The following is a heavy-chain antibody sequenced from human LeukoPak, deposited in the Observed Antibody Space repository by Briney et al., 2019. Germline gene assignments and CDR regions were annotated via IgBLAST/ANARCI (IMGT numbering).Heavy chain of an antibody. CDR2: INHSGST. CDR1: GGSFSGYY. D-gene: IGHD1-1*01. CDR3: ARERRPGYFDY. J-gene: IGHJ4*02. V-gene: IGHV4-34*01. Sequence: PSETLSLTCAVYGGSFSGYYWSWIRQPPGKGLEWIGEINHSGSTNYNPSLKSRDTISVDTSKNQFSLKLSSVTAADTAVYYCARERRPGYFDYWGQGTLVTVSS.